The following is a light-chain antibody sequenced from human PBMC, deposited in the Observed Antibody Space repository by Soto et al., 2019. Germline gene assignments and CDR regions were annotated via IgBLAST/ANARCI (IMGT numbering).Light chain of an antibody. CDR1: QNIGSF. J-gene: IGKJ4*02. Sequence: DIQMTQSPPSVSASVGDTVIITCRTSQNIGSFLSWYQQKLGKVPSLLIYGASKLQRGVPSRFVGSGSGTEFTPTIIALQPEDFATYYGQQGFSTPPTFGRGT. CDR2: GAS. CDR3: QQGFSTPPT. V-gene: IGKV1-39*01.